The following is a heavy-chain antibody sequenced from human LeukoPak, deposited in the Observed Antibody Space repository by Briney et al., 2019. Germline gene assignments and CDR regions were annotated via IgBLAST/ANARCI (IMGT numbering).Heavy chain of an antibody. CDR3: ARDMVRGVIIRYGY. D-gene: IGHD3-10*01. J-gene: IGHJ4*02. CDR2: INAGNGNT. V-gene: IGHV1-3*01. CDR1: GYTFTSYA. Sequence: GASVKVSCKASGYTFTSYAMHWVRQAPGQRLEWMGWINAGNGNTKYSQKCQGRVTITRDTSASTAYMELSSMRSEDTAVYYCARDMVRGVIIRYGYWGQGTLVTVSS.